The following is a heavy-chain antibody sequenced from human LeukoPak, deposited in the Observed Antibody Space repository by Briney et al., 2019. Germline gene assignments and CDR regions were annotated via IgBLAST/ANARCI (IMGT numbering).Heavy chain of an antibody. J-gene: IGHJ4*02. Sequence: GGSLRLSCAASGFTFSSYAMHWVRQAPGKGLEYVSAISSNGGSTYYANSVKGRFTISRDNAKNSLYLQMNSLRAEDTAVYYCARDMSYYGSGSYAYWGQGTLVTVSS. CDR3: ARDMSYYGSGSYAY. V-gene: IGHV3-64*01. CDR2: ISSNGGST. D-gene: IGHD3-10*01. CDR1: GFTFSSYA.